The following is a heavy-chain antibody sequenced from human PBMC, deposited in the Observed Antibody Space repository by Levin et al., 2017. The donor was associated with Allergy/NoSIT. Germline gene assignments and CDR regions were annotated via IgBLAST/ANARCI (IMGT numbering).Heavy chain of an antibody. CDR3: ARMGGYEYYNDYYMDV. CDR1: GGSVSSGSYY. J-gene: IGHJ6*03. D-gene: IGHD5-12*01. CDR2: IYYSGST. V-gene: IGHV4-61*01. Sequence: SQTLSLTCTVSGGSVSSGSYYWSWIRQPPGKGLEWIGDIYYSGSTNHNPSLKSRVTISIDTSKNQFFLKMRSVIAADTAVYYCARMGGYEYYNDYYMDVWGKGTTVTVSS.